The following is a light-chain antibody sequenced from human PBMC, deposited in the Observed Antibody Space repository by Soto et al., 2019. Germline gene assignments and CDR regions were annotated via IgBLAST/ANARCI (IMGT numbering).Light chain of an antibody. Sequence: DIVLTQSPATLSLSPGDRATLSCRASQSVSTYLTWYQQKPGQAPRLLMYATSNMPTGVPSRFSGSGSGTDFTLTISSLEPEDFAVYYCQQRNSSPLTFGGGTKVEIK. CDR1: QSVSTY. CDR3: QQRNSSPLT. CDR2: ATS. J-gene: IGKJ4*02. V-gene: IGKV3-11*01.